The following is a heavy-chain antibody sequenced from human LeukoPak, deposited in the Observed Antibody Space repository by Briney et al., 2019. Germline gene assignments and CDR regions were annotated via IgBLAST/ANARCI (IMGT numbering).Heavy chain of an antibody. D-gene: IGHD3-16*02. CDR3: ARHRWIYHYNRPNYMDV. J-gene: IGHJ6*03. CDR2: VYYTGST. V-gene: IGHV4-59*08. Sequence: SETLSLTCTVSGGSISSYYWSWVRQPPGKGLEWIGFVYYTGSTNYSPSLKSRVTISADTSKNQFSLKLSSVTAADTAVYFCARHRWIYHYNRPNYMDVWGKGTTVSISS. CDR1: GGSISSYY.